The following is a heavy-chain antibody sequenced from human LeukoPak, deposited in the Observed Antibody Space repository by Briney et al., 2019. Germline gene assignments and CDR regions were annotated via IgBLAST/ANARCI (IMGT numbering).Heavy chain of an antibody. CDR2: ISYDGSNK. V-gene: IGHV3-30*03. J-gene: IGHJ4*02. CDR3: ARDVEQQLGVDY. CDR1: GFTFSSYG. D-gene: IGHD6-13*01. Sequence: PGRSLRLSCAASGFTFSSYGMHWVRQAPGKGLEWVAVISYDGSNKYYADSVKGRFTISRDNSKNTLYLQMNSLRAEDTAVYYCARDVEQQLGVDYWGQGTLVTVSS.